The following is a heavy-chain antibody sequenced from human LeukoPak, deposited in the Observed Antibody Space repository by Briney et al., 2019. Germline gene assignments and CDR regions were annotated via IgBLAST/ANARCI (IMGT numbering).Heavy chain of an antibody. D-gene: IGHD6-6*01. CDR3: AKGRDIAARGFEGAFDI. J-gene: IGHJ3*02. Sequence: GESLKISCKGSGYSFTSYWIGWVRPMPGKGLEWMGMIYPGDSDTRYTPSFQGQVTISADKSISTAYLQWSSLKASDTAMYYCAKGRDIAARGFEGAFDIWGQGTMVTVSS. V-gene: IGHV5-51*01. CDR1: GYSFTSYW. CDR2: IYPGDSDT.